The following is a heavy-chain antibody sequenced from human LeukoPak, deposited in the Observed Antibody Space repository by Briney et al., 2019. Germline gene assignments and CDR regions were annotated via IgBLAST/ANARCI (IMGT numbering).Heavy chain of an antibody. CDR3: ARGARGRGSGYYTGYYYYYMDV. D-gene: IGHD3-3*01. J-gene: IGHJ6*03. V-gene: IGHV1-8*03. Sequence: ASVKVSCKASGYTFTSYDINWVRQATGQGLEWMGWMNPNSGNTGYAQKFQGRVTIRNTSISTAYMELSSLRSEDTAVYYCARGARGRGSGYYTGYYYYYMDVWGKGTTVTVSS. CDR2: MNPNSGNT. CDR1: GYTFTSYD.